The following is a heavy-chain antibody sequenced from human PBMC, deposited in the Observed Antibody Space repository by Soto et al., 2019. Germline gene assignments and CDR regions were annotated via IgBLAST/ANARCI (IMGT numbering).Heavy chain of an antibody. D-gene: IGHD2-15*01. V-gene: IGHV3-23*01. CDR3: ARAGCDGGRCYTLVGLRYGMDV. CDR1: GFTFSTYA. J-gene: IGHJ6*02. CDR2: VSASGNNK. Sequence: GGSLRLSCAASGFTFSTYAMAWVRQAPGKGLEWVSGVSASGNNKYYADSVKGRFTISRDNSKNTLYLQMNSLRAEDTAVYYCARAGCDGGRCYTLVGLRYGMDVWGQGTTVTVSS.